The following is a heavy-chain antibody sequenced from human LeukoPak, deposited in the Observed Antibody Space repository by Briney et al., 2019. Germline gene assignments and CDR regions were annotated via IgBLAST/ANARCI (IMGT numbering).Heavy chain of an antibody. Sequence: GGSLRLSCAASGFTFSSYGMHWVRQAPGKGLEWVAVIWYDGSNKYYADSVKGRFTISRDNSENTLYLQMNSLRAEDTAVYYCARDSGAPYYYDSSGYPLDYWGQGTLVTVSS. D-gene: IGHD3-22*01. CDR2: IWYDGSNK. CDR3: ARDSGAPYYYDSSGYPLDY. J-gene: IGHJ4*02. CDR1: GFTFSSYG. V-gene: IGHV3-33*01.